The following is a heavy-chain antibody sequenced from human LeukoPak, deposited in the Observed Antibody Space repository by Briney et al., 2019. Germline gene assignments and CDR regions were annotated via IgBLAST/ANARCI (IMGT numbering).Heavy chain of an antibody. J-gene: IGHJ4*02. CDR2: IYYSGST. V-gene: IGHV4-59*01. CDR1: GGCISSYY. CDR3: AREYCGGDCYTDY. D-gene: IGHD2-21*02. Sequence: SETLSLTCTVSGGCISSYYWSWIRQPPGKGLEWIGYIYYSGSTNYNPSLKSRVTISVDTSKNQFSLKLSSVTAADTAVYYCAREYCGGDCYTDYWGQGTLVTVSS.